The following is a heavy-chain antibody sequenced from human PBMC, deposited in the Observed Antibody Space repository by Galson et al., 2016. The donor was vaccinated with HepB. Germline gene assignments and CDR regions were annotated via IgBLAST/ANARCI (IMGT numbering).Heavy chain of an antibody. J-gene: IGHJ4*02. Sequence: SVKVSCKASGYTFTNFGINWVRQAPGQGLEWMGWISPYTGNTNYAQKLQGRVTMTTDTSTSTAYMELRSLRSDDTSVYYCTSGAGPRIVVVMPFDYWGQGTLVTVSS. D-gene: IGHD3-22*01. V-gene: IGHV1-18*04. CDR2: ISPYTGNT. CDR1: GYTFTNFG. CDR3: TSGAGPRIVVVMPFDY.